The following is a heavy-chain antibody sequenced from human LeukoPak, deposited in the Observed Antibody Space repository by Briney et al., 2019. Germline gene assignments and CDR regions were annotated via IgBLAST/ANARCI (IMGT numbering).Heavy chain of an antibody. V-gene: IGHV3-53*01. Sequence: GVSLTLSCEGSGVDGRFSYMKCVRRARGKGLQWVSILYSGGTTYYADSVKGRFTVSRESSKNTLLLHMTSLRAEDTAVYYCARVGDHYHWYLDLWGRGTLVTASS. CDR3: ARVGDHYHWYLDL. D-gene: IGHD3-10*01. J-gene: IGHJ2*01. CDR1: GVDGRFSY. CDR2: LYSGGTT.